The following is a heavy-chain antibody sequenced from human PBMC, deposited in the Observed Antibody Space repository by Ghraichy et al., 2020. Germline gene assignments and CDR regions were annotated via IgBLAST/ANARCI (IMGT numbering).Heavy chain of an antibody. D-gene: IGHD2-21*02. V-gene: IGHV4-39*01. Sequence: ETLSLTCTVSGGSISSSSYYWGWIRQPPGKGLEWIGSIYYSGSTYYNPSLKSRVTISVDTSKNQFSLKLSSVTAADTAVYYCARQGKRRHIVVVTATLTNAFDIWGQGTMVTVSS. J-gene: IGHJ3*02. CDR1: GGSISSSSYY. CDR3: ARQGKRRHIVVVTATLTNAFDI. CDR2: IYYSGST.